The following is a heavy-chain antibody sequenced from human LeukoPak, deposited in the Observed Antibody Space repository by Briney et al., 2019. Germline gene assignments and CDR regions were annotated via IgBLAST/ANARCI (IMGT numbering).Heavy chain of an antibody. D-gene: IGHD5-18*01. CDR1: GGSISSSSYY. Sequence: PSETLSLTCTVSGGSISSSSYYWGWIRQPPGKGLEWIGSIYYSGSTYYNPSLKSRVTISVDTSKNQFSLKLSSVTAADTAVYYCARGGTAMVTQYFQHWGQGTLVTVSS. V-gene: IGHV4-39*07. J-gene: IGHJ1*01. CDR3: ARGGTAMVTQYFQH. CDR2: IYYSGST.